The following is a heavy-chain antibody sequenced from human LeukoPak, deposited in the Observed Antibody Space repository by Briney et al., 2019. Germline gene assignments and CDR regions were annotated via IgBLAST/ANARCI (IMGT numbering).Heavy chain of an antibody. Sequence: PGGSLRLSCAASGFSFSSYSMNWVRQAPGKGLEWVAVISYDGSNKYYADSVKGRFTISRDNSKNSLYLQMNSLRAEDTAVYYCARANAYNWFDPWGQGTLVTVSS. V-gene: IGHV3-30*03. J-gene: IGHJ5*02. CDR2: ISYDGSNK. CDR1: GFSFSSYS. CDR3: ARANAYNWFDP. D-gene: IGHD1-1*01.